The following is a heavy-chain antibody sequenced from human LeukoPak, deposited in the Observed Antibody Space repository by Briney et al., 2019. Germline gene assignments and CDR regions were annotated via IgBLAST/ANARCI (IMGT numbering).Heavy chain of an antibody. Sequence: GASVKVSCKASGGTFSSYAISWVRQAPGQGLEWMGGIIPIFGTANYAQKFQGRVTITADKSTSTAYMELSSLRSEDTAVYYCARAWLRDCSGGSCYYFDYWGQGTLVPVSS. J-gene: IGHJ4*02. V-gene: IGHV1-69*06. CDR3: ARAWLRDCSGGSCYYFDY. CDR1: GGTFSSYA. CDR2: IIPIFGTA. D-gene: IGHD2-15*01.